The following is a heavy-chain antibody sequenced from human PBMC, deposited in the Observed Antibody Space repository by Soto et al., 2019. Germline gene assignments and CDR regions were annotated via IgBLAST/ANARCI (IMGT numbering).Heavy chain of an antibody. CDR1: GASISSDNW. CDR3: VRNNIFYLDH. D-gene: IGHD3-9*01. CDR2: IYHSGRT. Sequence: PSETLSLTCAVSGASISSDNWWSWVRQPPGKGLEWLGEIYHSGRTNHNPSLLSRVTMSVDKSRNQLSLNVNSVTDADTAVYYCVRNNIFYLDHWGQGTPVTSPQ. V-gene: IGHV4-4*02. J-gene: IGHJ4*02.